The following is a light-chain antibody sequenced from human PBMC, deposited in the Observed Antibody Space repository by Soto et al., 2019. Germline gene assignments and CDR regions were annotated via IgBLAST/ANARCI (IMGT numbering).Light chain of an antibody. CDR1: QGISSW. Sequence: DIQMTQSPSSVSASVGDRVTISCRASQGISSWLAWYQQKPGKAPSLLIYSASTLYSGVPSRFSGSGAGTDFTLTINSLQPEDFATYYCQQASSFPLTFGPGTKVDIK. CDR2: SAS. J-gene: IGKJ3*01. CDR3: QQASSFPLT. V-gene: IGKV1-12*01.